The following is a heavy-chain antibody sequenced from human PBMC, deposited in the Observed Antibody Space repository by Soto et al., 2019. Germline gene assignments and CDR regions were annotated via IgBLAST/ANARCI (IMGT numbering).Heavy chain of an antibody. D-gene: IGHD2-2*01. CDR1: GGSFSGYY. CDR2: INHSGST. V-gene: IGHV4-34*01. Sequence: SETLSLTCAVYGGSFSGYYWSWIRQPPGKGLEWIGEINHSGSTNYNPSLKSRVTISVDTSKNQFSLKLSSVTAADTAVYYCARRQGERYCSSTSCYPIGRYYFDYWGQGTLVTVSS. J-gene: IGHJ4*02. CDR3: ARRQGERYCSSTSCYPIGRYYFDY.